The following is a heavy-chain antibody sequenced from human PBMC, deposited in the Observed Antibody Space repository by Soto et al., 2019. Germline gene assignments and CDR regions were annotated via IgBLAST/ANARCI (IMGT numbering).Heavy chain of an antibody. Sequence: PGGPLRVSCSSSGFTFSSYSMNWVREPPVKWLELVSQISSSIGTINYADSVKGRFTISRDNAKNTLYLQMNSLRAEDTAVYYCARKTNYDILTGYTPYGMEVWGQGTTVTVSS. CDR1: GFTFSSYS. V-gene: IGHV3-48*04. CDR3: ARKTNYDILTGYTPYGMEV. CDR2: ISSSIGTI. D-gene: IGHD3-9*01. J-gene: IGHJ6*02.